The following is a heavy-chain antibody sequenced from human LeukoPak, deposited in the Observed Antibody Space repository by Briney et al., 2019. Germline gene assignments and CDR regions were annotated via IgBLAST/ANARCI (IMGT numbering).Heavy chain of an antibody. J-gene: IGHJ1*01. CDR1: GGSISSSSYY. CDR3: ARDRGGYYSYYFQH. CDR2: IYYSGST. V-gene: IGHV4-39*02. D-gene: IGHD1-26*01. Sequence: SETLSLTCTVSGGSISSSSYYWGWIRQPPGKGLEWIGRIYYSGSTYYNPSLKSRVTISVDTSKNQFSLKLSSVTAADTAVYYCARDRGGYYSYYFQHWGQGTLVTVSS.